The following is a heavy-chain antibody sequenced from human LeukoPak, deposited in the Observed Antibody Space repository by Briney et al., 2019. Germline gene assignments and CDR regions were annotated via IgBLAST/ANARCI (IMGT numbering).Heavy chain of an antibody. CDR1: GGSFSGYY. CDR3: ARGGVVVVAATPTRDNWFDP. D-gene: IGHD2-15*01. J-gene: IGHJ5*02. Sequence: SETLSLTCAVYGGSFSGYYWSWIRQPPGKGLEWIGEINHSGSTNYNPSLKSRVTISVDTSKNQFSPKLSSVTAADTAVYYCARGGVVVVAATPTRDNWFDPWGQGTLVTVSS. V-gene: IGHV4-34*01. CDR2: INHSGST.